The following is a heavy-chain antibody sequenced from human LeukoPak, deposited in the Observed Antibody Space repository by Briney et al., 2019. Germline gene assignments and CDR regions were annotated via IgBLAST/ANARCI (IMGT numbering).Heavy chain of an antibody. CDR2: ISGSGGST. J-gene: IGHJ6*03. CDR3: AKVYSPASWYYYYMDV. Sequence: PGGSLRLSCAASGFTFSSYAMSWVRQAPGKGLEWVSAISGSGGSTYYADSVKGRFTISRDNSKNTLYLQMNSLRAEDTAVYYCAKVYSPASWYYYYMDVWGKGTTVTVSS. CDR1: GFTFSSYA. V-gene: IGHV3-23*01. D-gene: IGHD6-13*01.